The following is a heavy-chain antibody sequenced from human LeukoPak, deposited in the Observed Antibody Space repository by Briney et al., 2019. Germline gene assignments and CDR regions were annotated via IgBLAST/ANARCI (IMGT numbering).Heavy chain of an antibody. D-gene: IGHD3-10*01. V-gene: IGHV4-59*01. J-gene: IGHJ4*02. CDR3: ARNVGGLRGFDY. Sequence: SETLSLTCSVSGGSINSYYWSWIRQPPGKGLEWIGWVSYTGTTYFNPSLKSRVTISVDTSENQFSLRLTSVTAADTAVFFCARNVGGLRGFDYWGQGTLVTVSS. CDR1: GGSINSYY. CDR2: VSYTGTT.